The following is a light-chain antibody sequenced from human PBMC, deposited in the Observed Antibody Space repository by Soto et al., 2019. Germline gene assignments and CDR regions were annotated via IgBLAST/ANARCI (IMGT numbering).Light chain of an antibody. CDR2: DAS. CDR1: QGITHY. Sequence: DIQMTQSPSSLSASVGDRVTITCQASQGITHYLNWYQQKPGKAPKLLIHDASNLETGVPSRFSGSGSGTHFTFTINHLLPDDTATYYFQQYDYLYTFGQGTRLQI. J-gene: IGKJ2*01. V-gene: IGKV1-33*01. CDR3: QQYDYLYT.